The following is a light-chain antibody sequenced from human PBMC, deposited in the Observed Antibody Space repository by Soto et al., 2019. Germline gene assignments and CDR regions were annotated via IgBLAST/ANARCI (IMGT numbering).Light chain of an antibody. Sequence: EIVFTQSPATLSLSPGERATLSYRVCPSIHTSLACYQQKPGQPPRHVVYDSTLRANGVPDRFGGSRSGTEFTLPIINREPEDFAVYYCQQRNVWPPITFGQGTRLEIK. V-gene: IGKV3-11*01. CDR3: QQRNVWPPIT. CDR2: DST. J-gene: IGKJ5*01. CDR1: PSIHTS.